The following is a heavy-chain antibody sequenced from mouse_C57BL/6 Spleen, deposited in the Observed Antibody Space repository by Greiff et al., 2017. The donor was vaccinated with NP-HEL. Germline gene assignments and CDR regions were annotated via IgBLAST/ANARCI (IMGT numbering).Heavy chain of an antibody. Sequence: QVQLQQPGAELVMPGASVKLSCKASGYTFTSYWMHWVKQRPGQGLEWIGEIDTSDSNTNYNQKFKGKSTLTVDKSSSTAYMQLSSLTSEDSAVYYCARGGSSLSYWYFDVWGTGTTVTVSS. CDR1: GYTFTSYW. D-gene: IGHD1-1*01. CDR2: IDTSDSNT. CDR3: ARGGSSLSYWYFDV. J-gene: IGHJ1*03. V-gene: IGHV1-69*01.